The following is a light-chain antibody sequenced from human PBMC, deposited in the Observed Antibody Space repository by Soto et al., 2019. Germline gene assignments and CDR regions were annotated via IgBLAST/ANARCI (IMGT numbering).Light chain of an antibody. J-gene: IGKJ3*01. CDR3: QHRNNRPFS. CDR2: DTS. V-gene: IGKV3-11*01. CDR1: QFVSSR. Sequence: DIVVTQSPATLSASPGERVTLSCRASQFVSSRLAWYQQRPGQVPRLLIYDTSTRAPGISARFSGSGSGTDFTLTISSLEPEDFAVYYCQHRNNRPFSFGPGTKVDIK.